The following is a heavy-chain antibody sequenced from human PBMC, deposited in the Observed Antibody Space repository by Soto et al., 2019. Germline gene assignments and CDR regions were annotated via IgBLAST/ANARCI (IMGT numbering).Heavy chain of an antibody. J-gene: IGHJ4*02. CDR2: IIPILGIA. CDR1: GGTFSSYT. Sequence: QVQLVQSGAEVKKPGSSVKVSCKASGGTFSSYTISWVRQAPGQGLEWMGRIIPILGIANYAQKFQGRVTITADKSTSTAYMELSSLRSEDTAVYYCARNDGQSGYSDYWGQGTLVTVSS. CDR3: ARNDGQSGYSDY. V-gene: IGHV1-69*02. D-gene: IGHD5-12*01.